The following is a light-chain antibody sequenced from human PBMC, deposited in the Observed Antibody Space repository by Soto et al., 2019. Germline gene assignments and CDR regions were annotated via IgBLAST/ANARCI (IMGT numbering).Light chain of an antibody. J-gene: IGKJ4*01. CDR1: QSISTS. Sequence: DILMTQSPSTLSASVGDRVTITCRASQSISTSLAWYQQKPGKAPKVLIDRASSLESGDPSRFSGSGSGTEFTLTITSLQPDDSATYYCQQYNSYPVTFGGGTKV. CDR2: RAS. CDR3: QQYNSYPVT. V-gene: IGKV1-5*03.